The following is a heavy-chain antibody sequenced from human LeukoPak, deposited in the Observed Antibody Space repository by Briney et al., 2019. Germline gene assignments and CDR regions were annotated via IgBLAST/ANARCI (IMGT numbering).Heavy chain of an antibody. CDR1: GFTFSSYA. Sequence: GGSLRLSCAASGFTFSSYAMSWARQAPGKGLEWVSAISGSGGSAYYADSVKGRFTISRDNSKNTLYLQMNSLRAEDTAVYYCAKDRSRPWNWFDPWGQGTLVTVSS. CDR2: ISGSGGSA. D-gene: IGHD2-2*01. V-gene: IGHV3-23*01. CDR3: AKDRSRPWNWFDP. J-gene: IGHJ5*02.